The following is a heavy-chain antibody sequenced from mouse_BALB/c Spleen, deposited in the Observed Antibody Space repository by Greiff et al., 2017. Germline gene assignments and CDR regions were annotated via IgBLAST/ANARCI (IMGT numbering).Heavy chain of an antibody. V-gene: IGHV2-9*02. Sequence: VQVVESGPGLVAPSQSLSITCTVSGFSLTSYGVHWVRQPPGTGLEWLGVIWAGGSTNYNSALMSRLSTSKDNSKSQVFLKMNRLQTDDTAMYYCDGGSYDYAMDYWGQGTSVTVSS. CDR3: DGGSYDYAMDY. CDR2: IWAGGST. D-gene: IGHD1-1*02. J-gene: IGHJ4*01. CDR1: GFSLTSYG.